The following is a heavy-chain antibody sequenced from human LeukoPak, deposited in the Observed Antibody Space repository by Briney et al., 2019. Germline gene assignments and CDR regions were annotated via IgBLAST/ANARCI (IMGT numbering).Heavy chain of an antibody. Sequence: PSETLSLTCSVSGGSISSSSYYWGWIRQPPGKGLEWIGSFYYSGNTYYNPSLKSRVTISVDTSKNEFSLKLRPVTAADTAVYYCARTAGVAVAGSRQYLDYWGQGTLVTVSS. CDR2: FYYSGNT. J-gene: IGHJ4*02. CDR3: ARTAGVAVAGSRQYLDY. D-gene: IGHD6-19*01. V-gene: IGHV4-39*01. CDR1: GGSISSSSYY.